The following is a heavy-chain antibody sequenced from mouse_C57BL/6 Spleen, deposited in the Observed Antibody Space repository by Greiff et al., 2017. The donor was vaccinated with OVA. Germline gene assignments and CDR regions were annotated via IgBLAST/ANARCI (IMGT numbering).Heavy chain of an antibody. V-gene: IGHV1-63*01. D-gene: IGHD1-1*01. CDR1: GYTFTNYW. J-gene: IGHJ2*01. CDR2: IYPGGGYT. CDR3: ARKTTVVATYYFDY. Sequence: VQLQQSGAELVRPGTSVKMSCKASGYTFTNYWIGWAKQRPGHGLEWIGDIYPGGGYTNYNEKFKGKATLTADKSSSTAYMQFSSLTSEDSAIYYCARKTTVVATYYFDYWGQGTTLTVSS.